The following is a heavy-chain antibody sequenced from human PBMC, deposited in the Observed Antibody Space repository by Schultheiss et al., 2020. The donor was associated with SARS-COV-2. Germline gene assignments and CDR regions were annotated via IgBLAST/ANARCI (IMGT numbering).Heavy chain of an antibody. CDR2: INHSGST. CDR3: ARAEGDCSGGSCYFGY. D-gene: IGHD2-15*01. CDR1: GGSFSGYY. V-gene: IGHV4-34*01. J-gene: IGHJ4*02. Sequence: SQTLSLTCAVYGGSFSGYYWSWIRQPPGKGLEWIGEINHSGSTNYNPSLKSRVTISVDTSKNQFSLKLSSVTAADTAVYYCARAEGDCSGGSCYFGYWGQGTLVTVSS.